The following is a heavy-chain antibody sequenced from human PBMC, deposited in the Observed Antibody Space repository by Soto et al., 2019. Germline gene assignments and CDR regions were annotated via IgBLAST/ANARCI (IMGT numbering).Heavy chain of an antibody. CDR1: GYTFTSYY. J-gene: IGHJ4*02. Sequence: ASVKVSCKASGYTFTSYYMHWVRQAPGQGLEWMGIINPSGGSTSYAQKFQGRVTMTRDTSTSTVYMELSSLRSEDTAVYYCARRGITGTTPTEGDYCFDYWGQGTLVTVSS. CDR3: ARRGITGTTPTEGDYCFDY. D-gene: IGHD1-7*01. V-gene: IGHV1-46*01. CDR2: INPSGGST.